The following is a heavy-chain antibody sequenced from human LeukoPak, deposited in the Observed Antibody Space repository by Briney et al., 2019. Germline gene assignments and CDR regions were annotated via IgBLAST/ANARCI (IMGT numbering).Heavy chain of an antibody. CDR1: GFTFSDHY. Sequence: GGSLRLSCAASGFTFSDHYMDWVRQAPGKGLEWVGRTRNKANSYTTEYAASVKGRFTISRDDSKKSLYLQMNSLKTEDAAVYYCARAAYGDYLFAYWGQGTLVTVSS. D-gene: IGHD4-17*01. CDR2: TRNKANSYTT. V-gene: IGHV3-72*01. CDR3: ARAAYGDYLFAY. J-gene: IGHJ4*02.